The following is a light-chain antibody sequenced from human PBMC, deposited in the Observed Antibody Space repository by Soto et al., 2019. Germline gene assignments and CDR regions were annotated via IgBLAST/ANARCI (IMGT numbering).Light chain of an antibody. CDR1: QSVGSY. CDR3: QQCRDSIP. Sequence: IVSIDAPVSMSLSPGERATLSCRASQSVGSYLAWLQQKPGQAPRLLIYDASKRATGIPGRFSGSGSGTDFILIISSLEPEDLAVYHCQQCRDSIPFGQGTRLDIK. CDR2: DAS. V-gene: IGKV3-11*01. J-gene: IGKJ5*01.